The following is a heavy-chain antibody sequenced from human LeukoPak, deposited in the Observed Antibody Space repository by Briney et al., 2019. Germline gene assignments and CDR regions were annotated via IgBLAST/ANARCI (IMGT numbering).Heavy chain of an antibody. CDR2: INHSGST. J-gene: IGHJ5*02. V-gene: IGHV4-34*01. CDR3: ARELTTVTSAGFDP. Sequence: SETLSLTCAVYGGSFSGYYWSWIRQPPGKGLEWIGEINHSGSTYYNPSLKSRVTISVDTSKNQFSLKLSSVTAADTAVYYCARELTTVTSAGFDPWGQGTLVTVSS. CDR1: GGSFSGYY. D-gene: IGHD4-17*01.